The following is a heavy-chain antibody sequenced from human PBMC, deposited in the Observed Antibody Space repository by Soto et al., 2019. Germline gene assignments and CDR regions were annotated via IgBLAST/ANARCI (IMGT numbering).Heavy chain of an antibody. V-gene: IGHV1-18*01. J-gene: IGHJ6*02. CDR1: GYSFTTYG. CDR3: AREGPAPYYYYGMDV. CDR2: ISGYNGNT. Sequence: QVQLVQSRGEVKKPGASVKVSCKTSGYSFTTYGISWVRQAPGLGLEWMGWISGYNGNTNYAQKLQGRVTMTTDTSTSTAYMELRSLRSDDTAVYYCAREGPAPYYYYGMDVWGQGSTVTVSS.